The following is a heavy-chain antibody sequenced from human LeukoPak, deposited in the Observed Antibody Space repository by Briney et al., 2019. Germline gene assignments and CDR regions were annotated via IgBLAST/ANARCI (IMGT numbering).Heavy chain of an antibody. D-gene: IGHD3-3*01. V-gene: IGHV3-74*01. CDR1: GFTFSSYW. J-gene: IGHJ4*02. CDR2: INSDGSST. Sequence: PGGSLRLSCAASGFTFSSYWMHWVRQAPGKGLVWVSRINSDGSSTSYADPVKGRFTISRDNAKNTLYLQMNSLRAEDTAVYYCAARGTYYDFWSGYPRSGYWGQGTLVTVSS. CDR3: AARGTYYDFWSGYPRSGY.